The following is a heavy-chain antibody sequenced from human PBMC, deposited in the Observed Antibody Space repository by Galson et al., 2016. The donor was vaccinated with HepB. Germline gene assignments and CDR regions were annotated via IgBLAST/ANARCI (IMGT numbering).Heavy chain of an antibody. CDR3: ARERYSYGPSYSYGMDV. V-gene: IGHV3-53*01. D-gene: IGHD5-18*01. J-gene: IGHJ6*02. CDR1: GFTVSDNH. CDR2: IFGRGNT. Sequence: SLRLSCAAAGFTVSDNHVTWIRQAPGKGLECVSVIFGRGNTYYADSVEGRFTISSDNARNTVYLQMNSLRAEDTAVYYCARERYSYGPSYSYGMDVWGQGTTVTVAS.